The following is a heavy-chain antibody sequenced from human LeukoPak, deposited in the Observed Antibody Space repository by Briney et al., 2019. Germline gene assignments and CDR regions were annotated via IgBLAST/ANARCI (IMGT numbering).Heavy chain of an antibody. CDR1: GFTFSSYD. V-gene: IGHV3-13*01. CDR2: IGTAGDT. CDR3: ARGPSYGSGQAPWYYFDY. D-gene: IGHD3-10*01. Sequence: GGSLRLSCAASGFTFSSYDMHWVRQATGKGLEWVSAIGTAGDTYYPGSVKGRFTISRENAKYSLYLQMNSLRAGDTAVYYCARGPSYGSGQAPWYYFDYWGQGTLVTVSS. J-gene: IGHJ4*02.